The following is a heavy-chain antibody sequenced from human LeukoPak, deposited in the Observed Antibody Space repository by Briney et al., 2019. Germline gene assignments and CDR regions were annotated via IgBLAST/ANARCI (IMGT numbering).Heavy chain of an antibody. CDR2: IRYDGSNK. D-gene: IGHD6-13*01. J-gene: IGHJ4*02. Sequence: PGGSLRLSCAASGFTFSSYGMHWVRQAPGKGLEWVAFIRYDGSNKYYADSVKGRFTISRDNSKNTLYLQVNSLRAEDTAVYYCANGDSSSWYHYYFHYWGQGTLVTVSS. CDR3: ANGDSSSWYHYYFHY. CDR1: GFTFSSYG. V-gene: IGHV3-30*02.